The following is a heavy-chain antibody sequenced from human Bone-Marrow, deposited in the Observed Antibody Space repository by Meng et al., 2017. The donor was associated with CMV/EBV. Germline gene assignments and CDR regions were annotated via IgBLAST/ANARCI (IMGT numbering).Heavy chain of an antibody. D-gene: IGHD6-6*01. J-gene: IGHJ5*02. V-gene: IGHV1-2*02. Sequence: ASVKVSCKASGYTFTSYYMHWVRQAPGQGLEWMGWINPNSGGTNYAQKFQGRVTMTRDTSISTAYMELSRLRSDDTAVYYCARLKYSSSSGWFDPWGQGTLVTVSS. CDR3: ARLKYSSSSGWFDP. CDR2: INPNSGGT. CDR1: GYTFTSYY.